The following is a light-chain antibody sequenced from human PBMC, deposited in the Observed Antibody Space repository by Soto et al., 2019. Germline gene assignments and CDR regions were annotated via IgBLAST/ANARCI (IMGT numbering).Light chain of an antibody. CDR1: QYINNY. J-gene: IGKJ2*01. V-gene: IGKV1-39*01. CDR2: AAY. Sequence: DIQMTQSPSSLSTSVGDRVTITCRASQYINNYLNWYQQKPGKAPKLLIFAAYNLQSGVPSRFSGSGSGTDFTLTISSLQHEDFATYYCQHSYNTPPYTFGQGTKV. CDR3: QHSYNTPPYT.